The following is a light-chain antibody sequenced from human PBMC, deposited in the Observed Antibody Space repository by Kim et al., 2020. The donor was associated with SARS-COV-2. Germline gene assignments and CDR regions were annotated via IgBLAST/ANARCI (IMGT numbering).Light chain of an antibody. Sequence: SASVGDRVMVTCRESQTIDEHLNLYQQRPGEAPKLLIYGASNLQHGVPSRFSGSGSGTYFTLTIGSLQPEDLATYFCQQSYQSPYTFGRGTKLEIK. V-gene: IGKV1-39*01. J-gene: IGKJ2*01. CDR3: QQSYQSPYT. CDR1: QTIDEH. CDR2: GAS.